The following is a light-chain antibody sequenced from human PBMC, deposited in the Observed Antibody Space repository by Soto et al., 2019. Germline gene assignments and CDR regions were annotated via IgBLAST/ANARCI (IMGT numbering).Light chain of an antibody. CDR2: DAS. V-gene: IGKV1-8*01. CDR3: QQSYSTPPWT. Sequence: AIRMTQSPSSFSASTGDRVSITCRATQDIGTYLAWYQQIPGKAPKLLIYDASTLQSGVPSRFSGSGSGTDFTLTISSLQPEDFATYFCQQSYSTPPWTFGQGTKVDIK. J-gene: IGKJ1*01. CDR1: QDIGTY.